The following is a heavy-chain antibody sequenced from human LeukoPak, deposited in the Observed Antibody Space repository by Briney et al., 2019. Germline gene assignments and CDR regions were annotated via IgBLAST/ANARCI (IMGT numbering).Heavy chain of an antibody. Sequence: RGSLRLSCAASGFTFSSYVMSWVRQAPGKGLEWVSAIIVSGGSPYSADSVKGRFTVSRDNSKNTLYLQMNSLRAEDTAVYYCAKDAKYVFFDFWGQGTLVTVSS. CDR2: IIVSGGSP. CDR1: GFTFSSYV. D-gene: IGHD4/OR15-4a*01. J-gene: IGHJ4*02. V-gene: IGHV3-23*01. CDR3: AKDAKYVFFDF.